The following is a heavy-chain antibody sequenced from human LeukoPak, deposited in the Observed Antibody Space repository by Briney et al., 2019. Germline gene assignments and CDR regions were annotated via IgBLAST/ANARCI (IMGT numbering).Heavy chain of an antibody. J-gene: IGHJ5*02. V-gene: IGHV1-18*04. CDR2: IGAYNGNT. CDR3: ARDPLGGAVADNWFDP. Sequence: ASVKVSCKASGYTFTSYGISWVRQAPGQGLEWMGWIGAYNGNTNYAQKLQGRVTMTTDTSTSTAYMELRSLRSDDTAVYYCARDPLGGAVADNWFDPWGQGTLVTVSS. CDR1: GYTFTSYG. D-gene: IGHD3-16*01.